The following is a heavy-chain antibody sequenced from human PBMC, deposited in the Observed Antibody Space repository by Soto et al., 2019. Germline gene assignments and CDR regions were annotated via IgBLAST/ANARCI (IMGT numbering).Heavy chain of an antibody. CDR3: ARDSPIARDLYYYYGMDV. J-gene: IGHJ6*02. V-gene: IGHV1-18*01. CDR1: GYTFASYG. D-gene: IGHD2-21*01. CDR2: ISAYDDKT. Sequence: GASVKVSCKASGYTFASYGSSWVRQAPGQGLEWMGWISAYDDKTHYAQRLQGRVTMTTDTSTSTAYMELRSLRSDDTAVYYCARDSPIARDLYYYYGMDVWGQGTTVTVSS.